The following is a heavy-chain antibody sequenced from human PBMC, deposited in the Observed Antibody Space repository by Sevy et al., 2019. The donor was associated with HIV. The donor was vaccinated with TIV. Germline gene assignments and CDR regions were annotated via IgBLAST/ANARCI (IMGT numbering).Heavy chain of an antibody. Sequence: GSLRLSCAASWFTFSKYSISWVRQPPGKGLEWVSTLSFGCGEINYADSVKGRFTISRDNSKSSVYLQMNNLRPEDTAVYYCAREGCTKPHDYWGQGTLVTVSS. CDR3: AREGCTKPHDY. CDR2: LSFGCGEI. V-gene: IGHV3-23*01. J-gene: IGHJ4*02. D-gene: IGHD2-8*01. CDR1: WFTFSKYS.